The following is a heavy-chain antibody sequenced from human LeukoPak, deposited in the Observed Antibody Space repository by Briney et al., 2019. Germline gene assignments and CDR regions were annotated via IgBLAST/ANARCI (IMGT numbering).Heavy chain of an antibody. D-gene: IGHD3-10*01. CDR1: GFTFSSYG. CDR2: ISYDGSNK. J-gene: IGHJ4*02. V-gene: IGHV3-30*18. CDR3: AKDLGRSTMVRGGFDY. Sequence: GGSLRLSCAASGFTFSSYGMHWVRQAPGKGLEWVAVISYDGSNKYYVDSAKGRFTISRDNSKNTLYLQMNSLRAEDTAVYYCAKDLGRSTMVRGGFDYWGQGTLVPVSS.